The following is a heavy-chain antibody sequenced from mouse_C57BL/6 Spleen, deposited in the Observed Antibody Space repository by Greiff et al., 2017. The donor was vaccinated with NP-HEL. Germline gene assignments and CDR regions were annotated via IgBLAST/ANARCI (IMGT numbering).Heavy chain of an antibody. D-gene: IGHD1-1*01. CDR3: AREGDYGSPLTV. CDR2: INPNYGTT. J-gene: IGHJ2*01. Sequence: LQDSGPELVKPGASVKISCKASGYSFTDYNMNWVKQSNGKSLEWIGVINPNYGTTSYNQKFKGKATLTVDQSSSTAYMQLNSLTSEDSAVYYGAREGDYGSPLTVWGQGTTLTVSS. V-gene: IGHV1-39*01. CDR1: GYSFTDYN.